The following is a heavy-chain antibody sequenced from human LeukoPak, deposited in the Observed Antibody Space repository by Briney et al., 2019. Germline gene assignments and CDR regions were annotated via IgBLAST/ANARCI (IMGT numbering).Heavy chain of an antibody. Sequence: GATVKVSCKASGYTFTTFGITWVRQAPGQGLEWMGWINTYNGNTNYAQNLQGRVTMTTDTSTSIAYMELRSLTSDDTAVYYCARLGSDCGGGNCYWGQGTLVTVSS. D-gene: IGHD2-15*01. CDR1: GYTFTTFG. CDR3: ARLGSDCGGGNCY. J-gene: IGHJ4*02. CDR2: INTYNGNT. V-gene: IGHV1-18*01.